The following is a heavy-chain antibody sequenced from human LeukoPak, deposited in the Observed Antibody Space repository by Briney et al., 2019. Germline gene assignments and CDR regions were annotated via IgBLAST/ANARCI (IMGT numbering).Heavy chain of an antibody. J-gene: IGHJ5*02. D-gene: IGHD6-6*01. V-gene: IGHV4-61*01. CDR2: IYYSGST. CDR1: GGSVSSGSYY. CDR3: ASQSPGYSSSSDA. Sequence: PSETLSLTCTVSGGSVSSGSYYWSWIRQPPGKGLEWIGYIYYSGSTNYNPSLKSRVTISVDTSKNQFSLKLSSVTAADTAVYYCASQSPGYSSSSDAWSQGTLVTVSS.